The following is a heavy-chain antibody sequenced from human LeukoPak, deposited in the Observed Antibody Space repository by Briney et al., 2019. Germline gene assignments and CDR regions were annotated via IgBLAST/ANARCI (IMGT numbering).Heavy chain of an antibody. CDR3: ARHGTPGIAAAVNY. CDR1: GFPISSGYY. Sequence: SETLSLTCAVSGFPISSGYYWGWIRQPPGKGLEWIGSIYHSGSTYYNPSLKSRVTISVDTSKNQFSLKLSSVTAADTAVYYCARHGTPGIAAAVNYWGQGTLVTVSS. D-gene: IGHD6-13*01. V-gene: IGHV4-38-2*01. CDR2: IYHSGST. J-gene: IGHJ4*02.